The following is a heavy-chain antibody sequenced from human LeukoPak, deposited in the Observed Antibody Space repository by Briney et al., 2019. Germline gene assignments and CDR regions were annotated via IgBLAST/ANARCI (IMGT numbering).Heavy chain of an antibody. CDR2: ISAYNGNT. V-gene: IGHV1-18*01. D-gene: IGHD4-23*01. CDR1: GYTFTSYG. J-gene: IGHJ4*02. Sequence: ASVKVSCKASGYTFTSYGISWVRQAPGQGLEWMGWISAYNGNTNYAQKFQGRVTMTTDTSTSTAYMELRSLRSDDTAVYYCARAGDEGVMTTVVPLDYWGQGTLVTVSS. CDR3: ARAGDEGVMTTVVPLDY.